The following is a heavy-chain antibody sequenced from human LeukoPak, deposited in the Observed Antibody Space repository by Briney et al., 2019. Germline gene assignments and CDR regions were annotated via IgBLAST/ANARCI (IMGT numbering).Heavy chain of an antibody. J-gene: IGHJ3*02. CDR3: ARGARYCTSTSCSSLRAVDI. CDR2: ISKSDDIL. V-gene: IGHV3-48*03. Sequence: PGGSLRLSCTASGFVFSAYEMNWVRQAPGKGLEWVSYISKSDDILCYEDSVKGRFTISRDNAKNSLYLQMNSLRAEDTAVYYCARGARYCTSTSCSSLRAVDIWGQGTMVSVS. CDR1: GFVFSAYE. D-gene: IGHD2-2*01.